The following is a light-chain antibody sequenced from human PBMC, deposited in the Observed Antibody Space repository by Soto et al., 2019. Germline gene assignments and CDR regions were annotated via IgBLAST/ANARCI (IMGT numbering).Light chain of an antibody. CDR1: SSDVGGYNY. CDR3: CSYAGSYTLV. CDR2: DVS. V-gene: IGLV2-11*01. J-gene: IGLJ2*01. Sequence: QSALTQPRSVSGSPGQSVTISCTGTSSDVGGYNYVSWYQQHPGKAPKLMIYDVSKRPSGVPDRFSGSKSANTASLTISGLQAEDEAVYYCCSYAGSYTLVFGGGTKVTVL.